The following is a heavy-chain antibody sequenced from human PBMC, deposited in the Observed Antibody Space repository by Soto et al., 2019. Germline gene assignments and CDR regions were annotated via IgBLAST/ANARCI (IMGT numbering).Heavy chain of an antibody. J-gene: IGHJ6*02. D-gene: IGHD3-3*01. V-gene: IGHV4-59*01. CDR2: IYYSGST. Sequence: SETLSLTCIGAGSSISSYYWSWIRQPPGKGLEWIGYIYYSGSTNYNPSLKSRVTISVDTSKNTLYLQMNSLRAEDTAVYYCAKEPTIFGAGYYYYGMDVWGQGTTVTVSS. CDR1: GSSISSYY. CDR3: AKEPTIFGAGYYYYGMDV.